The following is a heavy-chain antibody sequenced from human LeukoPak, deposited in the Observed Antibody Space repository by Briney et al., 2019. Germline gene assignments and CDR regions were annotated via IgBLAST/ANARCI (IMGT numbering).Heavy chain of an antibody. CDR3: ARAKMVRGVPPFDY. V-gene: IGHV4-34*01. J-gene: IGHJ4*02. Sequence: SETLSLTCAVYGGSFSGYYWSWIRQPPGKGLEWIGEINHSGSTNYNPSLKSRVTISVDTSKNQFALKLSSVTAADTAVYYCARAKMVRGVPPFDYWGQGTLVTVSS. CDR2: INHSGST. CDR1: GGSFSGYY. D-gene: IGHD3-10*01.